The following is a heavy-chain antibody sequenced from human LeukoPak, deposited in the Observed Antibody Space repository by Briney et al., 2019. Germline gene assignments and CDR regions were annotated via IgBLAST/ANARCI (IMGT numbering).Heavy chain of an antibody. V-gene: IGHV3-23*01. CDR2: ISGSGGST. J-gene: IGHJ4*02. CDR1: GFTFSSYA. CDR3: ARTAAGTLSPLGY. Sequence: QSGGSLRLSCAASGFTFSSYAMSWVRQAPGKGLEWVSAISGSGGSTYYADSVKGRFTISRDNSKNTLYLQMNSLRAEDTAVYYCARTAAGTLSPLGYWGQGTLVTVSS. D-gene: IGHD6-13*01.